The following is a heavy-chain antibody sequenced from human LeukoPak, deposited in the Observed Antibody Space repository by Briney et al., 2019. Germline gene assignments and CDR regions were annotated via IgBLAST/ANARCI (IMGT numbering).Heavy chain of an antibody. CDR1: GYTFTSYG. V-gene: IGHV1-18*01. CDR3: ARDLLVVVPAAISGSNI. J-gene: IGHJ3*02. D-gene: IGHD2-2*01. CDR2: ISAYNGNT. Sequence: ASVKVSCKASGYTFTSYGISWVRQAPGQGLAWMGWISAYNGNTNYAQKLQGRVTMTTDTSTSTAYMELRSLRSDDTAVYYCARDLLVVVPAAISGSNIWGQGTMVTVSS.